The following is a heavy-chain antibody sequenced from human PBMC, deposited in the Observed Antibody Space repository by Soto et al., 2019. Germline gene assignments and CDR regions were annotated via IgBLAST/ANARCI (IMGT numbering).Heavy chain of an antibody. J-gene: IGHJ4*02. V-gene: IGHV3-33*01. CDR2: IWYDGSNK. CDR1: GFTFSSYG. Sequence: GGSLRLSCAASGFTFSSYGMHWVRQAPGKGLEWVAVIWYDGSNKYYADSVKGRFTISRDNSKNTLYLQMNSLRAEDTAVYYCARDSRRGYSYGGFDYWGQGTLVTVSS. D-gene: IGHD5-18*01. CDR3: ARDSRRGYSYGGFDY.